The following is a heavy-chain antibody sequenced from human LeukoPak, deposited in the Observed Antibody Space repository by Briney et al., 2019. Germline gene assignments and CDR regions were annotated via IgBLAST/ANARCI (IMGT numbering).Heavy chain of an antibody. J-gene: IGHJ4*02. CDR2: ISAYNGNT. CDR1: GYTFTSYG. D-gene: IGHD1-26*01. V-gene: IGHV1-18*01. Sequence: ASVKVSCKASGYTFTSYGISWVRQAPGQGLEWMGWISAYNGNTNYAQKLQGRVTMTTDTSTSTAYMELRSLRSDDTAVYYCAREIGGSHYFGGRQDYFDYWGQGTLVTVSS. CDR3: AREIGGSHYFGGRQDYFDY.